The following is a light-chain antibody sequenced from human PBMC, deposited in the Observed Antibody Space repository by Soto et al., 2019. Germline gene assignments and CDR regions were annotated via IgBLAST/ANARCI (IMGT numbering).Light chain of an antibody. CDR1: SSNIGSNA. Sequence: QSVLTQPPSASGTPGQRVTISCSGSSSNIGSNAVSWYQQLPGTAPKVLIYSNNQRPSGVPDRFSGSKSGTSASLAFSGLQSEDDADYYCATWDDSLNGWVFGGGTKLTVL. CDR2: SNN. J-gene: IGLJ3*02. CDR3: ATWDDSLNGWV. V-gene: IGLV1-44*01.